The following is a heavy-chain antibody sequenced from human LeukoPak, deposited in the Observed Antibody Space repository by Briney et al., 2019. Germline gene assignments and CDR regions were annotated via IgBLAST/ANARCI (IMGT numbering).Heavy chain of an antibody. CDR1: GYTFSNYG. Sequence: AASVKVSCKPSGYTFSNYGISWVRQAPGQGLEWMGWISTYNGNSNYAQKLQDRVTMTTDTSTTTAYMDLRSLRSDDTAVYYCARAGGWAREDYKGDAFDIWGQGTMVTVSS. V-gene: IGHV1-18*01. CDR2: ISTYNGNS. D-gene: IGHD6-19*01. J-gene: IGHJ3*02. CDR3: ARAGGWAREDYKGDAFDI.